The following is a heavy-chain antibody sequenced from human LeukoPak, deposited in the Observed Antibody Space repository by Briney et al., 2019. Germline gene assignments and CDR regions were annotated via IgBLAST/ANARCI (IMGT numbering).Heavy chain of an antibody. CDR1: GYTFTSYY. CDR3: ARRGGCISTSCNLDY. D-gene: IGHD2-2*01. J-gene: IGHJ4*02. CDR2: INPNGGGT. V-gene: IGHV1-46*03. Sequence: ASVKVSCKTSGYTFTSYYMHWMRQAPGQGLEWVGMINPNGGGTSSAQKFQGRVTMTRDTSTSTLYMDLSSLRSEDTAIYYCARRGGCISTSCNLDYWGQGTLVTVSS.